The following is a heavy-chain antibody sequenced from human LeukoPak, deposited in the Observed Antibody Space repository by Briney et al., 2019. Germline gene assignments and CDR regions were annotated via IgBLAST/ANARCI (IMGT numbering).Heavy chain of an antibody. CDR1: GFTFSSYG. Sequence: GGSLRLSCAASGFTFSSYGMHWVRQAPGKGLEWVAFIRYDGSNKYYADSVEGRFTISRDNSKNTLYLQMNSLRAEDTAVYYCARVAAYNWNYDWFDPWGQGTLVTVSS. CDR2: IRYDGSNK. J-gene: IGHJ5*02. D-gene: IGHD1-7*01. V-gene: IGHV3-30*02. CDR3: ARVAAYNWNYDWFDP.